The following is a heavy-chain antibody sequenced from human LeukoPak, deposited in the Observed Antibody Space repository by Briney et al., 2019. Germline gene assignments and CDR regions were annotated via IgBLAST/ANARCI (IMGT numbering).Heavy chain of an antibody. V-gene: IGHV1-2*04. Sequence: GASVKVSCKASGYTFTGYYMHWVRQAPGQGLEWMGWTNPNSGGTNYAQKFQGWVTMTRDTSISTAYMELSRLRSDDTAVYYCAAASVRGVPYYYYGMDVWGKGTTVTVSS. CDR1: GYTFTGYY. D-gene: IGHD3-10*01. CDR3: AAASVRGVPYYYYGMDV. J-gene: IGHJ6*04. CDR2: TNPNSGGT.